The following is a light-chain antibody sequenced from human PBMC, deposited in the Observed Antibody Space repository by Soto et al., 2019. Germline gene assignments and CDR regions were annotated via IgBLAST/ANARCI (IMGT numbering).Light chain of an antibody. Sequence: DIHMPQSPESLSASVGDRVTITCQASEDISKCLNWYQQKPGKAPKLLIYDASKLETGVPSRFSGSGSVTDFTLTVCSLQAEDMARYYCQQCDQLPLTFGEGTKVDIK. CDR2: DAS. J-gene: IGKJ4*01. V-gene: IGKV1-33*01. CDR1: EDISKC. CDR3: QQCDQLPLT.